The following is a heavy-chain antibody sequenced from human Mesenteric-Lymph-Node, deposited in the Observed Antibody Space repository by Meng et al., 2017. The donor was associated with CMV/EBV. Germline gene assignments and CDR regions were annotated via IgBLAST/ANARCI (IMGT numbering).Heavy chain of an antibody. Sequence: GESLKISCAASGFTFSSYGMHWVRQAPGKGLEWVANIKQDGSEKYYVDSVKGRFTISRDNAKNSLYLQMNSLRAEDTAVYYCARDSGRVNYWGQGTLVTVSS. V-gene: IGHV3-7*01. CDR2: IKQDGSEK. J-gene: IGHJ4*02. D-gene: IGHD1-26*01. CDR1: GFTFSSYG. CDR3: ARDSGRVNY.